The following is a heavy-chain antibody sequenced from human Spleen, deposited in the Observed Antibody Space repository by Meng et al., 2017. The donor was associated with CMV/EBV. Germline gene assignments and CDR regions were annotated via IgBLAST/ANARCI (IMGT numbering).Heavy chain of an antibody. Sequence: GESLRLSCAASGFTFSSYEMNWVRQAPGKGLEWVSVISGTGANTNYADSVKGRFTVSRDNSKNTLYLQMKSLRAADTAVYYCAKDIIAARHHFDSWGQGALVTVSS. D-gene: IGHD6-6*01. J-gene: IGHJ4*02. V-gene: IGHV3-23*01. CDR1: GFTFSSYE. CDR2: ISGTGANT. CDR3: AKDIIAARHHFDS.